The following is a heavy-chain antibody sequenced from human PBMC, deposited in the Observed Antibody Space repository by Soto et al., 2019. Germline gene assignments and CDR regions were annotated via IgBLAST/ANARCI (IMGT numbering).Heavy chain of an antibody. V-gene: IGHV3-48*04. J-gene: IGHJ4*02. CDR2: ISFSDNSI. CDR1: GFSFSTYS. Sequence: GGSLRLSCAASGFSFSTYSMNWVRQAPGEGLEWISYISFSDNSIYYADSVKGRFTISRDNAKNSLYLQMNSLRAEDTAVYYCARDIEPPGLFFDYWGQGALVTVSS. D-gene: IGHD6-13*01. CDR3: ARDIEPPGLFFDY.